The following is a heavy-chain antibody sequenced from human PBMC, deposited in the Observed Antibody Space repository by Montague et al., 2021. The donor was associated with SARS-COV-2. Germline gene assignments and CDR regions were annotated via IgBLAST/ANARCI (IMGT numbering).Heavy chain of an antibody. D-gene: IGHD3-10*01. CDR3: ARSHELWFGENPQGPGAFDI. Sequence: SLRLSFSASGFTFSSYSMNWVRQAPGNGLEWVSSISSSSSYIYYADSVKGRFTISRDNAKNSLYLHMNSLRAEDTAVYYCARSHELWFGENPQGPGAFDIWGQGTMVTVSS. V-gene: IGHV3-21*01. CDR2: ISSSSSYI. CDR1: GFTFSSYS. J-gene: IGHJ3*02.